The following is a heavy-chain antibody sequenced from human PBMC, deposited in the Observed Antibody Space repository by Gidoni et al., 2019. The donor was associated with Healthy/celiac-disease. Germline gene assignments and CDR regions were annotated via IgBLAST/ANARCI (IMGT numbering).Heavy chain of an antibody. Sequence: QVQLQQWGAGLLKPSETLSLTSAVYGGSFSGYYWSWIRQPPGKGLGWIGEITHRGSTNYNPSLKRRVTISVDTSKNQFSLKLSSVAAADTAVYYCARGRSSWYGRAFDYWGQGTLVTVSS. V-gene: IGHV4-34*01. D-gene: IGHD6-13*01. CDR2: ITHRGST. J-gene: IGHJ4*02. CDR1: GGSFSGYY. CDR3: ARGRSSWYGRAFDY.